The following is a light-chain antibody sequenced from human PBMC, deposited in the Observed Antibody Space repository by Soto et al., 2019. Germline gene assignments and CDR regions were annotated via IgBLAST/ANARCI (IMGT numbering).Light chain of an antibody. CDR3: QQRTNWPTST. Sequence: EIVLTQSPATLSLSPGDRATLSCRASQNVRSYLAWYQQKPDQAPRLLIHDASSRATGIPDRFSGSGSGTDFTLTISSLEPEDSAVYYCQQRTNWPTSTFGQGTRLEIK. CDR2: DAS. V-gene: IGKV3-11*01. CDR1: QNVRSY. J-gene: IGKJ5*01.